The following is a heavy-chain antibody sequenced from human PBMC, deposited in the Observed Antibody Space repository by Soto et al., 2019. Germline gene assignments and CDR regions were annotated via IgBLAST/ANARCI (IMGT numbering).Heavy chain of an antibody. V-gene: IGHV4-59*01. CDR3: ARDSSPYYATGIDV. CDR1: GGSISSYY. Sequence: QVQLQESGPGLVKPSETLSLTCTVSGGSISSYYWSWIRQPPGKGLEWIGYIDYSGSTNYNPSLKRRVTISVDTSKNQFSLKLSSVTAADTAVYYCARDSSPYYATGIDVWGQGTTGPVSS. J-gene: IGHJ6*02. D-gene: IGHD3-10*01. CDR2: IDYSGST.